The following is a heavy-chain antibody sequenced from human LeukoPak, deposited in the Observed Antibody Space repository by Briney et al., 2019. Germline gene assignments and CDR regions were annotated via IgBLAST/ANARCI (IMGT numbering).Heavy chain of an antibody. CDR2: INPNSGGT. CDR3: ARDHYDFWSGYQFDY. V-gene: IGHV1-2*02. D-gene: IGHD3-3*01. Sequence: ASVKVSCKASGYTFTGYYMHWVRQAPGQGLEWMGWINPNSGGTNYAQKFQGRVTMTRDMSISTAYMELSRLRSDDTAVYYCARDHYDFWSGYQFDYWGQGTLVTVSS. J-gene: IGHJ4*02. CDR1: GYTFTGYY.